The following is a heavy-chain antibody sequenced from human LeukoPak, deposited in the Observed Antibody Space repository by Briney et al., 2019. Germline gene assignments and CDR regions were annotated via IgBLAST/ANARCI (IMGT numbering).Heavy chain of an antibody. CDR2: IRQDGSEK. D-gene: IGHD3-10*01. J-gene: IGHJ6*02. V-gene: IGHV3-7*01. CDR1: GFTFSSYW. Sequence: GGSLRLSCAASGFTFSSYWMSWVRQAPGKGLEWVANIRQDGSEKYYVDSVKGRFTISRDNAKNALYLQMNSLRAEDTAVYYCAREGVTKENYYYYYGMDVWGQGTTVTVSS. CDR3: AREGVTKENYYYYYGMDV.